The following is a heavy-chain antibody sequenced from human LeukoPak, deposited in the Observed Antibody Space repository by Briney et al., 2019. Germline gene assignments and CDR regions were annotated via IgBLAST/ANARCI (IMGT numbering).Heavy chain of an antibody. Sequence: GRSLRLSCAASGFTFSSYGMHWVRQAPGKGLEWVAFIRYDGTNEYYADSVKGRFTISRDNSKNTLYLQMNSLRSEDTAVYYCAKDRSGAYRTLFFDSWGQGTLVTVSS. CDR1: GFTFSSYG. V-gene: IGHV3-30*02. D-gene: IGHD3-3*01. CDR2: IRYDGTNE. CDR3: AKDRSGAYRTLFFDS. J-gene: IGHJ4*02.